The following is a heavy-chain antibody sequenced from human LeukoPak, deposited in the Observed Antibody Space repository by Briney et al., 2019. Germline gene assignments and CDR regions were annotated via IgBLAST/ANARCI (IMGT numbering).Heavy chain of an antibody. CDR3: AAYGDYLSPLDN. V-gene: IGHV5-51*01. D-gene: IGHD4-17*01. J-gene: IGHJ4*02. CDR2: IYPGDSDT. CDR1: GHRFTRHW. Sequence: GESLKISCTASGHRFTRHWIGWVRQIPGKGLEWMAMIYPGDSDTRYSPSFQGQVSISADKSITTAYLQWSSLKASDTAMYYCAAYGDYLSPLDNWGLGTQVTASS.